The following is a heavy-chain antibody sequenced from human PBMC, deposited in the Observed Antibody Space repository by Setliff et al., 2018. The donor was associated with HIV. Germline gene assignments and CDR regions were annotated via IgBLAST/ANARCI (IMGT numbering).Heavy chain of an antibody. CDR3: AWVVGGGIYFDY. CDR1: GGSFSGYY. J-gene: IGHJ4*02. V-gene: IGHV4-34*01. Sequence: PSETLSLTCDVYGGSFSGYYWSWIRQPPGKGLEWIGEINHSGSTNYNPSLKSRVAISVDTSKTQLSLNLSSVTAADTAVYYCAWVVGGGIYFDYWGQGTLV. D-gene: IGHD3-10*01. CDR2: INHSGST.